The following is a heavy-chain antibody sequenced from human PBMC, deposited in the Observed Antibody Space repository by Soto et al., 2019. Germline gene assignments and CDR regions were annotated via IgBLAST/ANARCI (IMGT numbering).Heavy chain of an antibody. CDR1: GFTFSSYA. CDR2: ISGSGGST. CDR3: AKVDAMVRGVIDY. V-gene: IGHV3-23*01. Sequence: GESLKISCAASGFTFSSYAMSWVRQAPGKGLEWVSAISGSGGSTYYADSVKGRFTISRDNSKNTLYLQMNSLRAEDTAVYYCAKVDAMVRGVIDYWGQGTLVTVSS. D-gene: IGHD3-10*01. J-gene: IGHJ4*02.